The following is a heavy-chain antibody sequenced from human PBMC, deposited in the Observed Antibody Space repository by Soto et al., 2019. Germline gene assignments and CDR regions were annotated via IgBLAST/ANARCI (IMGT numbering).Heavy chain of an antibody. V-gene: IGHV4-39*01. D-gene: IGHD3-10*01. J-gene: IGHJ6*02. CDR2: IYYSGST. CDR1: GGTIISSSCC. Sequence: TRSVSGGTIISSSCCWGLIHQPPGKGLEWIGSIYYSGSTYYNPSLKSRVTISVDTSKNQFSLKLSSVTAADTAVYYCAKYMVRGDYYYYGMDVWGQGTTVTVSS. CDR3: AKYMVRGDYYYYGMDV.